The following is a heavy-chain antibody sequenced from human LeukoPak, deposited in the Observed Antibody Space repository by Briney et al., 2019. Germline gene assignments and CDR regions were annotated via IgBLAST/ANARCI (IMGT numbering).Heavy chain of an antibody. CDR3: ARDHA. CDR2: IKQDGSVK. Sequence: GGSLRLSCAASGCTYSNYWMSWVRQAPGKGLEWVANIKQDGSVKYYVDSVKGRFTISRDNAKNSLYLQMNSLRAEDTAVYYCARDHAWGQGTLVSVSS. CDR1: GCTYSNYW. J-gene: IGHJ5*02. V-gene: IGHV3-7*01.